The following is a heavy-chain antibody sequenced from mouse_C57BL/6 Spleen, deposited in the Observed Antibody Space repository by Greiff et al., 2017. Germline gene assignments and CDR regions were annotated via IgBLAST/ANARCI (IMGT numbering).Heavy chain of an antibody. Sequence: VQLQQSGPELVKPGASVKIPCKASGYTFTDYNMDWVKQSHGKSLEWIGDINPNNGGTIYNQKFKGKATLTVDKSSSTAYMELRSLTSEDTAVYYCARGDLLLRFDYWGQGTTLTVSS. CDR3: ARGDLLLRFDY. D-gene: IGHD1-1*01. CDR1: GYTFTDYN. V-gene: IGHV1-18*01. CDR2: INPNNGGT. J-gene: IGHJ2*01.